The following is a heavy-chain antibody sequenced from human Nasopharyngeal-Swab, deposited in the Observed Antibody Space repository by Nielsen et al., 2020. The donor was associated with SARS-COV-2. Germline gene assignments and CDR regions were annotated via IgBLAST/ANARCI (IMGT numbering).Heavy chain of an antibody. CDR2: IYYSGST. CDR3: ARCIAAAGPYYYYMDV. J-gene: IGHJ6*03. Sequence: SETLSLTCTVSGGSISSYYWSWIRQPPGKGLEWIGYIYYSGSTNYNPSLKSRVTISVDTSKNQFSPKLSSVTAADTAVYYCARCIAAAGPYYYYMDVWGKGTTVTVSS. D-gene: IGHD6-13*01. V-gene: IGHV4-59*01. CDR1: GGSISSYY.